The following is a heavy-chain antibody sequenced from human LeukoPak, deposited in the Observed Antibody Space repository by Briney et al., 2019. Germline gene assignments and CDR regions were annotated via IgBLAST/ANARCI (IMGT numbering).Heavy chain of an antibody. CDR3: AKGGVVVAYYFDY. D-gene: IGHD2-15*01. V-gene: IGHV3-23*01. J-gene: IGHJ4*02. CDR2: ISGSGVTT. CDR1: GFTFSSYV. Sequence: GGPLRLSCAASGFTFSSYVMTWVRQPPGKGLEWVSAISGSGVTTFYADSVKGRFTISRDNSKDTLYLQMNSLRAEDSAVYYCAKGGVVVAYYFDYWGQGTLVTVSS.